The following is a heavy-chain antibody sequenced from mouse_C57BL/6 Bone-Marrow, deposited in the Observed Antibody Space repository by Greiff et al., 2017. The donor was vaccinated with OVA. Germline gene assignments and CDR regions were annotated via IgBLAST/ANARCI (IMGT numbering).Heavy chain of an antibody. CDR1: GYTFTSYT. CDR2: INPSSGYT. CDR3: AREFITTVVANFDY. Sequence: VKLMESGAELARPGASVKMSCKASGYTFTSYTMHWVKQRPGQGLEWIGYINPSSGYTKYNQKFKDKATLTADKSSSTAYMQLSSLTSEDSAVYYCAREFITTVVANFDYWGQGTTLTVSS. D-gene: IGHD1-1*01. J-gene: IGHJ2*01. V-gene: IGHV1-4*01.